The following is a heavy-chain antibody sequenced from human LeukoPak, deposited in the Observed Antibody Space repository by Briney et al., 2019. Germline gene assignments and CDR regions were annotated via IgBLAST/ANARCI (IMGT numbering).Heavy chain of an antibody. V-gene: IGHV4-59*08. D-gene: IGHD6-13*01. J-gene: IGHJ4*02. Sequence: SETLSLTRTVAGGSISNYHWSWIRQPPGKELEWIGYIYSSGSTNYNPSLESRLTISVDTSKNQLSLRLRSVTAADTAVYYCARLGYSSSWYKLDYWGQGTLVTVSS. CDR1: GGSISNYH. CDR2: IYSSGST. CDR3: ARLGYSSSWYKLDY.